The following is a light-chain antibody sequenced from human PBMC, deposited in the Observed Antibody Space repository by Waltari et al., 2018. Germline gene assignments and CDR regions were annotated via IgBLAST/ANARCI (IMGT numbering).Light chain of an antibody. Sequence: VLTPPPSVSAAPGHRVPLSCPASCSNIGAHHEPPSYPQLPGTAPKLLIYGNNNLPSGVPDRFSGSRSGTSASLAITGLQAEDEADYYCQSYDSGLSGWVFGGGTKLTVL. CDR3: QSYDSGLSGWV. V-gene: IGLV1-40*01. J-gene: IGLJ3*02. CDR2: GNN. CDR1: CSNIGAHHE.